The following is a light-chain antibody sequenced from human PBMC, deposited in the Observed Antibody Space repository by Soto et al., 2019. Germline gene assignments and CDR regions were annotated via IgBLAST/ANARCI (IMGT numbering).Light chain of an antibody. Sequence: QSVLTQPASVSGSPGQSITISCTGTSSDVGGYNYVSWYQQHPGKAPKLMIYDVSNRPSGVSNRFSGSKSGNTASLTISGLQAEDEADYYCGSYTSSSTCVFGTGTKVTV. V-gene: IGLV2-14*01. CDR2: DVS. CDR1: SSDVGGYNY. CDR3: GSYTSSSTCV. J-gene: IGLJ1*01.